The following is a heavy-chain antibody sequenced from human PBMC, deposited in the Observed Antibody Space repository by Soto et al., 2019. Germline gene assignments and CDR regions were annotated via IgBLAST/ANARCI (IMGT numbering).Heavy chain of an antibody. D-gene: IGHD2-15*01. CDR1: GFTFSNYW. V-gene: IGHV3-74*02. CDR3: ARGDCVGGTCYSLAGSFYSYMDV. CDR2: INSDGSVS. J-gene: IGHJ6*03. Sequence: EVQLVESGGGLVQPGGSLRLSCAASGFTFSNYWMYWVRQAPGKGLEWVSRINSDGSVSSYADSVKGRLTISRDNVKNSLYLQRDCMRAEDTAVYYCARGDCVGGTCYSLAGSFYSYMDVWGKGTAVTVFS.